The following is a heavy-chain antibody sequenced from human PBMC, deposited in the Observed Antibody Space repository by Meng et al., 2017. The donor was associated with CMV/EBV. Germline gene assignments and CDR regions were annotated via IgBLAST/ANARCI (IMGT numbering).Heavy chain of an antibody. CDR2: IYYSGST. J-gene: IGHJ4*02. D-gene: IGHD1-14*01. CDR3: ARVMGPNRTPYYFDY. V-gene: IGHV4-30-4*08. CDR1: GGSISSGDYY. Sequence: QGQRQEPGPGLVKPSQTLSLTCTVSGGSISSGDYYWSWIRQPPGKGLEWIGYIYYSGSTYYNPSLKSRVTISVDTSKNQFSLKLSSVTAPDTAVYYCARVMGPNRTPYYFDYWGQGTLVTGSS.